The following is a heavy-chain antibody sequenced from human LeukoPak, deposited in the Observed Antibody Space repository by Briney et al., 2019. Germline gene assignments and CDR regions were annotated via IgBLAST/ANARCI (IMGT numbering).Heavy chain of an antibody. Sequence: SETLSLTCTVSGDSISSNTYYWLWIRQTPEKGLDWIGSIHYSGRTLYNPSLDSRVTISVDTSTHQFSLRLTSVTGADTAVYYCARHTPTTVGIYFDYWGRGTLVTVSS. V-gene: IGHV4-39*01. D-gene: IGHD1-14*01. CDR1: GDSISSNTYY. J-gene: IGHJ4*02. CDR3: ARHTPTTVGIYFDY. CDR2: IHYSGRT.